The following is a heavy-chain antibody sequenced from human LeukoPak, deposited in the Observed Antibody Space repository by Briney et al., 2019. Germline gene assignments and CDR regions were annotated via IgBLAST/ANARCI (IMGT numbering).Heavy chain of an antibody. CDR3: AIDGDYDSSGYPFFDY. D-gene: IGHD3-22*01. J-gene: IGHJ4*02. V-gene: IGHV3-30-3*01. CDR1: GFTFSSYA. CDR2: ISYDGSNK. Sequence: GRSLRLSCAASGFTFSSYAMHWVRQAPGKGLEWVAVISYDGSNKYYADSVKGRFTISRDNSKNTLYLQMNSLRAEDTAVYYCAIDGDYDSSGYPFFDYWGQGTLVTVSS.